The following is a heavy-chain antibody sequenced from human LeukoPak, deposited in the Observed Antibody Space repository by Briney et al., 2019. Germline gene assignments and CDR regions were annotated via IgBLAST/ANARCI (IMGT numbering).Heavy chain of an antibody. V-gene: IGHV3-23*01. Sequence: PGGSLRLSCAASGFTFSTYAMSWVRQAPGKGLEWVSTISGSGANTYYAASVRGRFTISRDNSKNTLYLHMNSLRAEDTAVYYCAKEGAGYTNPYYFDYWGQGTLVTVSS. J-gene: IGHJ4*02. CDR1: GFTFSTYA. D-gene: IGHD3-16*02. CDR3: AKEGAGYTNPYYFDY. CDR2: ISGSGANT.